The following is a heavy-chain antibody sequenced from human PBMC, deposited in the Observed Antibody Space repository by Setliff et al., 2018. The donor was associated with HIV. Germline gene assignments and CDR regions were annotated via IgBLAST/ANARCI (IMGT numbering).Heavy chain of an antibody. J-gene: IGHJ2*01. V-gene: IGHV4-59*12. Sequence: SETLSLTCTVSGGFISSYYWSWIRQPPGKGLEWIGYVYGSGSTNYNPSLKSRVTMSVDTSKNHFSLKLRSVTAVDTAVYYCARSALWFGEADWYFDLWGRGALVTVSS. CDR2: VYGSGST. D-gene: IGHD3-10*01. CDR1: GGFISSYY. CDR3: ARSALWFGEADWYFDL.